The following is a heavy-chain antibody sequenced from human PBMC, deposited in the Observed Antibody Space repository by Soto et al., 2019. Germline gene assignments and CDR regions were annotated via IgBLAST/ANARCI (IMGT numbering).Heavy chain of an antibody. D-gene: IGHD3-3*01. Sequence: EVQLVESGGGLVQPGSSLRLSCAASGFTFDDYAMHWVRQVPGKGLEWVSGISWSSGSIGYADSVKCRFTISRDNAKNYIYLPMNSLRAEDTALYYCAKVGGTYYDLWSGYPPTEYFPHWGQGTLVTVSS. CDR2: ISWSSGSI. V-gene: IGHV3-9*01. J-gene: IGHJ1*01. CDR1: GFTFDDYA. CDR3: AKVGGTYYDLWSGYPPTEYFPH.